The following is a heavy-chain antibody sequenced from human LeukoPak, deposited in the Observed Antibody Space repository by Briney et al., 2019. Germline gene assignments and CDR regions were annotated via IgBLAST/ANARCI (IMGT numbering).Heavy chain of an antibody. CDR3: ARSGYYYDSLDY. V-gene: IGHV4-61*05. J-gene: IGHJ4*02. D-gene: IGHD3-22*01. Sequence: SETLSLTCTVSGGSISSSSYYWGWIRQPPGKGLEWIGYIYYSGSTNYNPSLKSRVTISVDTSKNQFSLKLSSVTAADTAVYYCARSGYYYDSLDYWGQGALVTVSS. CDR1: GGSISSSSYY. CDR2: IYYSGST.